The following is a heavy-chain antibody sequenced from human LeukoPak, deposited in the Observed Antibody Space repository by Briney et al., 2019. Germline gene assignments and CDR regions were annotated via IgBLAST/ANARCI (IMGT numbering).Heavy chain of an antibody. CDR3: ATYSSLNRREFQY. CDR2: IKTDGSEK. V-gene: IGHV3-7*01. Sequence: GGSLRLSCAASGFTFSSYAMHWVRQAPGKGLQWVANIKTDGSEKYYVDSVKGRFTISRDNVKNSLYLQMNSLRAEDTAVYYCATYSSLNRREFQYWGQGTLLTVSS. J-gene: IGHJ1*01. D-gene: IGHD3-22*01. CDR1: GFTFSSYA.